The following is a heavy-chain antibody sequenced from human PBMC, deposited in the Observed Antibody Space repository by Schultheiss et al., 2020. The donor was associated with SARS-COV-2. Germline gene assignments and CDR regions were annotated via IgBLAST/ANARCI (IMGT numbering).Heavy chain of an antibody. V-gene: IGHV4-34*01. J-gene: IGHJ4*02. CDR2: IYYSGST. D-gene: IGHD3-22*01. CDR3: ARGPMIVVVTPDY. Sequence: SETLSLTCAVYGGSFSGYYWSWIRQPPGKGLEWIGSIYYSGSTNYNPSLKSRVTISVDTSKNTLYLQMNSLRAEDTAVYYCARGPMIVVVTPDYWGQGTLVTVSS. CDR1: GGSFSGYY.